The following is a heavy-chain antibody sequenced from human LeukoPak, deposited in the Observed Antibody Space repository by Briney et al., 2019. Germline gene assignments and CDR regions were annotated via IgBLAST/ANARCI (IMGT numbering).Heavy chain of an antibody. V-gene: IGHV4-38-2*01. D-gene: IGHD1-26*01. Sequence: PSETLSLTCAVSGYSISSGYYWGWIRQPPGKGLEWIGSIYHSGSTYYNPSLKSRVTISVDTSKNQFSLKLSFVTAADTAVYYCARHKVSQWELRGYYFDYWGQGTLVTVSS. J-gene: IGHJ4*02. CDR3: ARHKVSQWELRGYYFDY. CDR2: IYHSGST. CDR1: GYSISSGYY.